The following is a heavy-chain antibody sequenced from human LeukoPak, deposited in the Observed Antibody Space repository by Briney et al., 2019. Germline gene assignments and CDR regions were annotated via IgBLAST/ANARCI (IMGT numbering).Heavy chain of an antibody. V-gene: IGHV1-18*01. Sequence: VASVKVSCKASGYTFTSYGISWVRQAPGQGLEWMGWISAYNGNTNYAQKLQGRVTMTTDTSTSTAYMELRSLRSDDTAVYYCARDQYYDSKGWFDPWGQGTLVTVSS. D-gene: IGHD3-22*01. J-gene: IGHJ5*02. CDR2: ISAYNGNT. CDR1: GYTFTSYG. CDR3: ARDQYYDSKGWFDP.